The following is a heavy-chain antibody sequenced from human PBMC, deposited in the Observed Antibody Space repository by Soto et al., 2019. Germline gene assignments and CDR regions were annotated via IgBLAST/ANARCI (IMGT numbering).Heavy chain of an antibody. CDR3: ARLLRSSGASS. CDR2: IWYDGSNK. V-gene: IGHV3-33*01. D-gene: IGHD3-22*01. CDR1: GFTFSSYG. J-gene: IGHJ5*02. Sequence: QVQLVESGGGVVQPGRSLRLSCAASGFTFSSYGMHWVRQAPGKGVEWVAVIWYDGSNKYYADSVKGRFTISRDNSKNTLYLQMNSLRAEDTAVYYCARLLRSSGASSWGQGTLVTVSS.